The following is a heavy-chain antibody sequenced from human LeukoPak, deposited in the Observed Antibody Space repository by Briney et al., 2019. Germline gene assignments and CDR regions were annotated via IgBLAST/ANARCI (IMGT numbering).Heavy chain of an antibody. CDR2: IYYSGST. CDR3: ERVGVVVPAAIRGPYFDY. Sequence: PSETLSLTCTVSGGSISSYYWSWIRQPPGKGLEWIGYIYYSGSTNYNPSLKSRVTISVDTSKNQFSLKLSSVTAADTAVYYCERVGVVVPAAIRGPYFDYWGQGTLVTVSS. D-gene: IGHD2-2*01. CDR1: GGSISSYY. J-gene: IGHJ4*02. V-gene: IGHV4-59*01.